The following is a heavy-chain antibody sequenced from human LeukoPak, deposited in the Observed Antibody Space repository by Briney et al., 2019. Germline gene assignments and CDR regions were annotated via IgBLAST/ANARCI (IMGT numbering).Heavy chain of an antibody. CDR1: GFSLSTYE. D-gene: IGHD3-22*01. CDR3: ARDGKYDNSGYLSQLFDL. Sequence: PGRSLRLSCEASGFSLSTYEMNWVRRAPGKGLEWLSYINTNGRKVYYGDSVKGRFTISRDNDKNSVHLQMNSLTVEDTAVYYCARDGKYDNSGYLSQLFDLWGQGTLVTVSS. V-gene: IGHV3-48*03. CDR2: INTNGRKV. J-gene: IGHJ4*02.